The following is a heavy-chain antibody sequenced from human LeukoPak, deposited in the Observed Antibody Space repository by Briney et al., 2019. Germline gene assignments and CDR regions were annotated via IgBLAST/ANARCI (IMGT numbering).Heavy chain of an antibody. CDR2: ISSSSSYT. CDR1: GFTFSDYY. D-gene: IGHD1-1*01. Sequence: PGGSLRLSCAASGFTFSDYYMSWIRQAPGKGLEWVSYISSSSSYTNYADSVKGRFTISRDNAKNSLYLQMNSLRAEDTAVYYCARDLYNWNDAGGNWFDPWGQGTLVTVSS. V-gene: IGHV3-11*06. CDR3: ARDLYNWNDAGGNWFDP. J-gene: IGHJ5*02.